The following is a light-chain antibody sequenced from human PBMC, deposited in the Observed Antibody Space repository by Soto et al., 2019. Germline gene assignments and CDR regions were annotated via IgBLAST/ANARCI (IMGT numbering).Light chain of an antibody. J-gene: IGKJ2*01. V-gene: IGKV1-39*01. Sequence: DIQMTQSPLSLSASVGDRVSITCRASQSISTSLNWDQQRPGKAPKLLIHTASSLQRGVSSRFSGSGSGIEFTLTISSQQAEDFATYYCQQTYSTPTFGQGTNLDIK. CDR1: QSISTS. CDR2: TAS. CDR3: QQTYSTPT.